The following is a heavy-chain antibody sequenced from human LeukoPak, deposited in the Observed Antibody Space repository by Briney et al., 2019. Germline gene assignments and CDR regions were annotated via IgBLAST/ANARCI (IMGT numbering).Heavy chain of an antibody. V-gene: IGHV3-23*01. CDR3: AKDPHYSSSWFWFDP. D-gene: IGHD6-13*01. Sequence: GGSLRLSCAASGLTLSSYAMSWVRQAPGKGLEWVSAISGSGGSTYYGDSVKGRFTISRDNSKNTLYLQMNSLRAGDTAVYYCAKDPHYSSSWFWFDPWGQGTLVTVSS. J-gene: IGHJ5*02. CDR1: GLTLSSYA. CDR2: ISGSGGST.